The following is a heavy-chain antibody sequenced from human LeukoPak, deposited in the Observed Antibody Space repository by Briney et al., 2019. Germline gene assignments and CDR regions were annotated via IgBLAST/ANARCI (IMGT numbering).Heavy chain of an antibody. Sequence: SVKVSCKTSEGTFSSYAIRWVRQAPGQKLEWMGGIIPIFGTANYAQKFQGRVTITTDESTSTAYMELSSLRSEDTAVYYCAMGRYCSSTSCYQYHYYYMDVWGKGTPVTVSS. J-gene: IGHJ6*03. CDR1: EGTFSSYA. CDR2: IIPIFGTA. D-gene: IGHD2-2*01. V-gene: IGHV1-69*05. CDR3: AMGRYCSSTSCYQYHYYYMDV.